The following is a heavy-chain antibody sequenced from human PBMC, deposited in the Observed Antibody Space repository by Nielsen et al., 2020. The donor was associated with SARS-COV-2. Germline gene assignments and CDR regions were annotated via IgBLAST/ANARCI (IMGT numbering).Heavy chain of an antibody. J-gene: IGHJ4*02. D-gene: IGHD3-22*01. Sequence: WIRQPPGKGLEWIGEINHSGSTNYNPSLKSRITISVDMSKSQFSLKLTSVTVADTAVYYCARLSPPVDYSDTSGFPFVSWGQGTLVTVSS. V-gene: IGHV4-34*01. CDR3: ARLSPPVDYSDTSGFPFVS. CDR2: INHSGST.